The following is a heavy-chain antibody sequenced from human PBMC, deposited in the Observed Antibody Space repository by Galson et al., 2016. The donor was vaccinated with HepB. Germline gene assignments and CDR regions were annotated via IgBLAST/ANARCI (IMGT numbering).Heavy chain of an antibody. CDR1: GFTFSNRG. D-gene: IGHD2/OR15-2a*01. CDR2: DSMDGRRK. J-gene: IGHJ4*02. V-gene: IGHV3-30*18. Sequence: SLRLSCAASGFTFSNRGMHWVRQAPGKGLEWVAADSMDGRRKFYADSVKGRFTISRDNSNNMLFLQMHSLRADDTAVYYCAKRHEYCPPVGCSVDYWGQGTLVSVSS. CDR3: AKRHEYCPPVGCSVDY.